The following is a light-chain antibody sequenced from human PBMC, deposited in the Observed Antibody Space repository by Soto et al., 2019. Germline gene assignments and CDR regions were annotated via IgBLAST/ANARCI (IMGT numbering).Light chain of an antibody. J-gene: IGKJ1*01. Sequence: EIVLTQLPGTLSLSPGERATLSCRASQSVSSYLAWYQQKPGQAPRLLIYDASTRATGISARFSGSGSGTDFTLTISSLEPEDFAVYYCQQRSNWPVTFGQGTKVDIK. CDR3: QQRSNWPVT. V-gene: IGKV3-11*01. CDR1: QSVSSY. CDR2: DAS.